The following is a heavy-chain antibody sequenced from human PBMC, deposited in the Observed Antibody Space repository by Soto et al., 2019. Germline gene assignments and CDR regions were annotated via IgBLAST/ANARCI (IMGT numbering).Heavy chain of an antibody. CDR2: ISYDGSKK. CDR1: GFTFRNYA. J-gene: IGHJ5*02. V-gene: IGHV3-30*18. Sequence: GGSLRLSCAAAGFTFRNYAMHWVRQAPGKGLEWVAAISYDGSKKYSADSVEGRFTISRDNSKNTLYLQMNSLRAEDTAVYYCGKGSYDTSGYGLNWFDPWGQGTLVTVSS. D-gene: IGHD3-22*01. CDR3: GKGSYDTSGYGLNWFDP.